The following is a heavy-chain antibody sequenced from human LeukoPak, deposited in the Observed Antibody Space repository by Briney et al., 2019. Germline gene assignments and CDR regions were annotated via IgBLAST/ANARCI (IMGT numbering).Heavy chain of an antibody. Sequence: SETLSLTCTVSGGSILGSTYYWAWIRQPPGKGLEWIGSIYYSGSTYYNPSLKSRVTISVDTSKNQFSLKLSSVTAADTAVYYCTRRNYDNAFDIWGQGTMVTVSS. CDR2: IYYSGST. CDR1: GGSILGSTYY. CDR3: TRRNYDNAFDI. V-gene: IGHV4-39*07. D-gene: IGHD1-7*01. J-gene: IGHJ3*02.